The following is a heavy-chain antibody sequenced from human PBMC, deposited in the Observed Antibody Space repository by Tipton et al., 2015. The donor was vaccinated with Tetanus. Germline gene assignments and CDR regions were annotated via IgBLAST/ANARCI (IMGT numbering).Heavy chain of an antibody. CDR2: IFYSGRT. J-gene: IGHJ6*02. Sequence: TLSLTCTVSRGSINKNYWSWIRQSPGKGLEWIAYIFYSGRTNYNPSLKSRVTISVDTSKNQFSLNLNSVTAADTAVYYCARRTGYFYAMDVWGQGTTVTVS. CDR3: ARRTGYFYAMDV. V-gene: IGHV4-59*08. D-gene: IGHD1-14*01. CDR1: RGSINKNY.